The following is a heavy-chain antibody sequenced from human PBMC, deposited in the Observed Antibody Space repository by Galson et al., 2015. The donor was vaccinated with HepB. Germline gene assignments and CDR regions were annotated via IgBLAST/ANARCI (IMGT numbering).Heavy chain of an antibody. D-gene: IGHD2-21*01. Sequence: TLSLTCTVSGGSISSGDYYWSWIRQPPGKGLEWIGYIYYSGSTYYNPSLKSRVTISVDTSKNQFSLKLSSVTAADTAVYYCAREDTYSLGAFDIWGQGTMVTVSS. CDR2: IYYSGST. CDR3: AREDTYSLGAFDI. V-gene: IGHV4-30-4*01. J-gene: IGHJ3*02. CDR1: GGSISSGDYY.